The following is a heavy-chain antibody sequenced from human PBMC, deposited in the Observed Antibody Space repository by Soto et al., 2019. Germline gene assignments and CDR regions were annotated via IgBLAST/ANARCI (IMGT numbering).Heavy chain of an antibody. V-gene: IGHV3-23*01. CDR2: ISSNGRST. CDR3: AKDGPIFRFLEYLPEPNWFDP. CDR1: GLTLSNYA. J-gene: IGHJ5*02. Sequence: GGSLRLSCSASGLTLSNYAMSWVRQAPGKELKRVSGISSNGRSTYYGDSVKGRFTISRDNSKNTVDIQMSSLRADDTAIYYCAKDGPIFRFLEYLPEPNWFDPWGPGTLVTVSS. D-gene: IGHD3-3*01.